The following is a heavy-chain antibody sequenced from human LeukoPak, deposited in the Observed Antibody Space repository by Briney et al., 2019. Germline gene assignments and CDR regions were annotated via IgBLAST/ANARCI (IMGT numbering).Heavy chain of an antibody. J-gene: IGHJ4*02. CDR2: IIPIFGTA. D-gene: IGHD3-22*01. Sequence: ASVKVSCKASGGTFSSYAVSWVRQAPGQGLEWMGGIIPIFGTANYAQKFQGRVTITADKSTSTAYMELSSLRSEDTAVYYCARSNYDSSQYYFDYWGQGTLVTVSS. CDR1: GGTFSSYA. CDR3: ARSNYDSSQYYFDY. V-gene: IGHV1-69*06.